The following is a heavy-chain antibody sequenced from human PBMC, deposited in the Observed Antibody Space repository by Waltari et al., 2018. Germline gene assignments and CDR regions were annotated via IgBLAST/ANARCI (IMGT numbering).Heavy chain of an antibody. Sequence: QVQLVQSGAEVKKPGASVKVSCKVSGYTLTELSMHWVRQAPGKGLEWMGGFEPEEGETTYAQKCQGRVTMTEDTSTDTAYMELSSLRSEDTAVYYCATDLGWARLNANWGQGTLVTVSS. CDR1: GYTLTELS. D-gene: IGHD6-6*01. CDR3: ATDLGWARLNAN. V-gene: IGHV1-24*01. J-gene: IGHJ4*02. CDR2: FEPEEGET.